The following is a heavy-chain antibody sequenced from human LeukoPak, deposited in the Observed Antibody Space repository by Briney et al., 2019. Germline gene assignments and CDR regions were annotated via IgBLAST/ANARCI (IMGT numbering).Heavy chain of an antibody. V-gene: IGHV1-24*01. CDR2: FDPEDGET. CDR1: GYTFTGYY. D-gene: IGHD1-26*01. CDR3: ATTPRGGSYYFDY. J-gene: IGHJ4*02. Sequence: ASVKVSCKASGYTFTGYYMHWVRQAPGKGLEWMGGFDPEDGETIYAQKFQGRVTMTEDTSTDTAYMELSSLRSEDTAVYYCATTPRGGSYYFDYWGQGTLVTVSS.